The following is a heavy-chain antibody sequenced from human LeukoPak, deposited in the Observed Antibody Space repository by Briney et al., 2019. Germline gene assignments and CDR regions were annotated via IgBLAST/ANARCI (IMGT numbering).Heavy chain of an antibody. D-gene: IGHD3-9*01. CDR2: INPNSGGT. CDR3: ARDTYDILTGYSGSYGY. CDR1: GYTFTGYY. V-gene: IGHV1-2*02. J-gene: IGHJ4*02. Sequence: GASVKVSCKASGYTFTGYYMHWVRQAPGQGLEWMGWINPNSGGTNYAQKFQGRVTMTRDTSISTAYMELSRLRSDDTAVYYCARDTYDILTGYSGSYGYGGQGTLVTVSS.